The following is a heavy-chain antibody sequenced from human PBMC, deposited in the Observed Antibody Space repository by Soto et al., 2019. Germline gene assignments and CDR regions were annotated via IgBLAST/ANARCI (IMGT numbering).Heavy chain of an antibody. D-gene: IGHD2-15*01. CDR2: IRGRGFST. V-gene: IGHV3-23*01. J-gene: IGHJ6*02. Sequence: GGSLRLSCATSGFTFNTYAMSWVRQAPGKGLEWVSAIRGRGFSTYYTDSVKGRFTISRDNSKNTLYLQMNSLRAEDTAVYYCAKDGGSSDWYGMDVWGQGTTVTVSS. CDR1: GFTFNTYA. CDR3: AKDGGSSDWYGMDV.